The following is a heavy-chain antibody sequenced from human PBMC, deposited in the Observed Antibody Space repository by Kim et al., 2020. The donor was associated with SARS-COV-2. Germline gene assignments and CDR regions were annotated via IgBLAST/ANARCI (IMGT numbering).Heavy chain of an antibody. D-gene: IGHD6-19*01. CDR1: GDSVSSNSAA. CDR3: ARARYTLLGSYRPSSIAVAGTSASLGMDV. Sequence: SQTLSLTCAISGDSVSSNSAAWNWIRQSPSRGLEWLGRTYYRSKWYNDYAVSVKSRITINPDTSKNQFSLQLNSVTPEDTAVDYCARARYTLLGSYRPSSIAVAGTSASLGMDVWGQGTTVTVSS. V-gene: IGHV6-1*01. CDR2: TYYRSKWYN. J-gene: IGHJ6*02.